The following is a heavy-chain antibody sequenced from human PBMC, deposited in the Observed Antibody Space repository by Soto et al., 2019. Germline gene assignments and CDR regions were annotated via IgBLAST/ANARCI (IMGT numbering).Heavy chain of an antibody. V-gene: IGHV1-24*01. Sequence: ASVKVSCKVSGYTLTELSMHWVRQAPGKGLEWMGGFDPEDGETIYAQKFQGRVTMTEDTSTDTAYMELSSLRSEDKAVYYCASDYDSWSGYGMDVLGNGTTVTVS. CDR2: FDPEDGET. D-gene: IGHD3-3*01. CDR1: GYTLTELS. J-gene: IGHJ6*04. CDR3: ASDYDSWSGYGMDV.